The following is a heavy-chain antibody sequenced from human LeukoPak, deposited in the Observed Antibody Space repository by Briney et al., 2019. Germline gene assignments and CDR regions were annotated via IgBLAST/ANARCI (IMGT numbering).Heavy chain of an antibody. J-gene: IGHJ4*02. Sequence: GRSLRLSCAASGFTFSTYGMHWVRQAPGKGLEWVALISYDGGKKYYADSVKGRFTISRDNSKNTLYIQMNSLRAEDTAVYYCVKGPCSGGSCYLEYWGQGTLVTVSS. CDR3: VKGPCSGGSCYLEY. V-gene: IGHV3-30*18. CDR1: GFTFSTYG. D-gene: IGHD2-15*01. CDR2: ISYDGGKK.